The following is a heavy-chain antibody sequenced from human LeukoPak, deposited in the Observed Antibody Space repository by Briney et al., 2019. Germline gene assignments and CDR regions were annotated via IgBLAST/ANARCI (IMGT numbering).Heavy chain of an antibody. J-gene: IGHJ4*02. CDR2: INAGNGNT. V-gene: IGHV1-3*01. CDR1: GYTFTSYA. Sequence: ASVKVSCKASGYTFTSYAMHWVRQAPGQRLEWMGWINAGNGNTKYSQKFQGRVTITRDTSASTAYMELSSLRSEDTAVYYCARDGDYYDSSGYYFDYWGQGALVTVSS. CDR3: ARDGDYYDSSGYYFDY. D-gene: IGHD3-22*01.